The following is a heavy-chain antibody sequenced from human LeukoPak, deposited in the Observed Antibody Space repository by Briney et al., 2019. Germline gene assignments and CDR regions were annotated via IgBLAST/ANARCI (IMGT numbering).Heavy chain of an antibody. CDR1: GYTFTTYG. D-gene: IGHD6-13*01. J-gene: IGHJ4*02. V-gene: IGHV1-18*01. CDR2: ISGYNGNT. Sequence: ASVKVSRKASGYTFTTYGISWVRQAPGQGLEWMGWISGYNGNTKYAQKLQGRVTMTTDTSTSTAYMELRSLRSDDTAVYYCARDAYSSSWYEKWGQGTLVTVSS. CDR3: ARDAYSSSWYEK.